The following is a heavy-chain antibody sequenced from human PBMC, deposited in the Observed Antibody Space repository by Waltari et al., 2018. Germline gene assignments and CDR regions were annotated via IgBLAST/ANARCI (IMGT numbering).Heavy chain of an antibody. CDR1: GYTFPSYD. Sequence: SVKVSCKASGYTFPSYDINWVRQATGQGLAWMGWMNPNSGNTGYAKKFQGRVTITRNTSISTAYMELSSLRSEDTAVYYCARALPSYDFWSGYFKYYYYYMDVWGKGTTVTVSS. CDR2: MNPNSGNT. D-gene: IGHD3-3*01. V-gene: IGHV1-8*03. J-gene: IGHJ6*03. CDR3: ARALPSYDFWSGYFKYYYYYMDV.